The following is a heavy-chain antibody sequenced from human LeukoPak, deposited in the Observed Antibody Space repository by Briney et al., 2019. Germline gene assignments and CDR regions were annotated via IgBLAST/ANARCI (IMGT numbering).Heavy chain of an antibody. D-gene: IGHD4-17*01. CDR1: GYTFTCYY. J-gene: IGHJ5*02. CDR2: INPNSGGT. CDR3: ARGARWVTNRNWFDP. Sequence: ASVNVSCKASGYTFTCYYMHWVRQAPGQGLEWMGWINPNSGGTNYAQKFQGRVTMTRDTSISTAYMELSRLRSDDTAVYYCARGARWVTNRNWFDPWGQGTLVTVSS. V-gene: IGHV1-2*02.